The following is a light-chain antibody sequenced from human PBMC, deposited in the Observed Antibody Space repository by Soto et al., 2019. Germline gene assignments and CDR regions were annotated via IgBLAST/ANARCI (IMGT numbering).Light chain of an antibody. J-gene: IGKJ4*01. Sequence: IVMTQSPATLSVSPGERVTLSCRASQGIGITLAWYQQKPGQTPRLLIYGASTRATGIPARFSGSGSGTEFTLTINSLQSEDSAAYYCQRYNDWPLTFGGGTKVEIK. CDR1: QGIGIT. V-gene: IGKV3-15*01. CDR3: QRYNDWPLT. CDR2: GAS.